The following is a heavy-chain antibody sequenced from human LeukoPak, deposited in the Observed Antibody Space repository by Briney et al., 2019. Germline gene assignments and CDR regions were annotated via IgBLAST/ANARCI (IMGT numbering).Heavy chain of an antibody. D-gene: IGHD6-13*01. CDR1: GGSFSGYY. Sequence: SETLSLTCAVYGGSFSGYYWSWIRQPPGKGLEWIGEINHSGSTNYNPSLKSRVTISVDTSKNQFSLKLSSVTAADTAVYYCARRPHSSIWYGARKYFFDYWGQGTLVTVSS. CDR2: INHSGST. J-gene: IGHJ4*02. CDR3: ARRPHSSIWYGARKYFFDY. V-gene: IGHV4-34*01.